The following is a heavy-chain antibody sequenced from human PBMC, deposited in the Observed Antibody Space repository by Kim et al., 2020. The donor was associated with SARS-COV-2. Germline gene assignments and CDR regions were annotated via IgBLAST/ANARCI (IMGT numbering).Heavy chain of an antibody. Sequence: SETLSLTCTVSGGSVSRSSQYWGWIRQPPGEGLEWIGSIYYTGHTYYKPSLKSRVTISVDTSKNQFSLKLSSVTAADTAIYYCARVLRFLEWPQGPYFDYWGQGTLVTVSS. D-gene: IGHD3-3*01. V-gene: IGHV4-39*01. J-gene: IGHJ4*02. CDR1: GGSVSRSSQY. CDR3: ARVLRFLEWPQGPYFDY. CDR2: IYYTGHT.